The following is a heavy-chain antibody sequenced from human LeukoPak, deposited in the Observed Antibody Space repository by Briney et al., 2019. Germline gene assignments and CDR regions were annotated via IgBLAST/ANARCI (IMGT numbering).Heavy chain of an antibody. J-gene: IGHJ4*02. D-gene: IGHD1-26*01. CDR2: IYKSATT. CDR1: GGSISSFY. CDR3: ARGTYSGSHSGYFDY. V-gene: IGHV4-59*01. Sequence: PSETLSLTCTVSGGSISSFYWSWIRQSPGKGLEWIGYIYKSATTNYNPSLKSRVTISVDTSKKQFSLKVSSVTAADTAVYYCARGTYSGSHSGYFDYWGQGTLVTVSS.